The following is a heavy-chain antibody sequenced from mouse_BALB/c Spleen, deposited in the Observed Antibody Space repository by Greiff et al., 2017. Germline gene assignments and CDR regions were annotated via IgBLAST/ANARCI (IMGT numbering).Heavy chain of an antibody. V-gene: IGHV1-20*02. Sequence: VQLKQSGPELVQPGASVKISCTASGYSFTGYFMNWVMQSHGKSLEWIGRINPYTGDTFSNEKVKVKATLTVDKSSSTAHMELRSVASEASAVYYSERSSGNYDAMDYWGQGTSVTVSS. J-gene: IGHJ4*01. D-gene: IGHD2-1*01. CDR3: ERSSGNYDAMDY. CDR1: GYSFTGYF. CDR2: INPYTGDT.